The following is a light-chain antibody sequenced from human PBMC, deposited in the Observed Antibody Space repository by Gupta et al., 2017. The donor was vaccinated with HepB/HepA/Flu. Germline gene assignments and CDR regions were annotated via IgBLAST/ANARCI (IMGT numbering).Light chain of an antibody. CDR2: GKN. CDR3: NSRDSSGDHLVL. Sequence: SSELTQDPAVSVALGPTVRITCQGDSLRNCYASWYQQKPGRAPLLVIYGKNNRPSGIPDRFSGSTSLDTASLTITGAQAEDEADYYCNSRDSSGDHLVLFGGGTKVTVL. J-gene: IGLJ2*01. V-gene: IGLV3-19*01. CDR1: SLRNCY.